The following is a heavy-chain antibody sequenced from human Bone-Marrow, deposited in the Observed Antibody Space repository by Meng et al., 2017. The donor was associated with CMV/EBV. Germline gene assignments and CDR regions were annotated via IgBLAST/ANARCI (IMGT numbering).Heavy chain of an antibody. CDR2: IYYSGST. CDR1: GGSIINSSYY. Sequence: SETLSLTCNVSGGSIINSSYYWGWIRQSPGKGLEWIGTIYYSGSTYYNLSLKSRVTVSLDTSKNQFSLKVGSVTAADTAVYYCARDSGWLVGGEYNWFDPWGQGNLVTVSS. CDR3: ARDSGWLVGGEYNWFDP. D-gene: IGHD6-19*01. J-gene: IGHJ5*02. V-gene: IGHV4-39*07.